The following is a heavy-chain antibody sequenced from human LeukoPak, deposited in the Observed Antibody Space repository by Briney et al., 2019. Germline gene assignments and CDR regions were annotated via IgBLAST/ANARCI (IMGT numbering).Heavy chain of an antibody. V-gene: IGHV3-30-3*01. CDR1: RFTFSTYA. J-gene: IGHJ4*02. CDR2: ISYDGNNK. D-gene: IGHD3-10*01. CDR3: ARDSVNYYGSGSGEGSFDY. Sequence: PGRSLRLSCAASRFTFSTYAMHWVRQAPGKGLEWVAVISYDGNNKYYADSVKGRFTISRDNSKNTLYLQMNSLRAEDTAVYYCARDSVNYYGSGSGEGSFDYWGQGTLVTVSS.